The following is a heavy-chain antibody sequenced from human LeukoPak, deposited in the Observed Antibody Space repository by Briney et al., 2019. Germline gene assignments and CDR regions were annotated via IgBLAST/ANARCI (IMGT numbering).Heavy chain of an antibody. D-gene: IGHD6-19*01. J-gene: IGHJ4*02. CDR1: GYTFTGYF. Sequence: ASVKVSCKASGYTFTGYFMHWVRQAPGQGLEWMGWINPNTGGTNYAQKFQGRVTMTRDASNSATYMELNRLRFDDTAVYFCARGAIVSYTSGWYVNYWGQGTLVTVSS. V-gene: IGHV1-2*02. CDR3: ARGAIVSYTSGWYVNY. CDR2: INPNTGGT.